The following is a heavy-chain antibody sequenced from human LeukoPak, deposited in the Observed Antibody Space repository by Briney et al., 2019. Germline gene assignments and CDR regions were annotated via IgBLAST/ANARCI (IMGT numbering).Heavy chain of an antibody. CDR1: GFTFSSYA. CDR3: AKDRAKGANPPYFDY. J-gene: IGHJ4*02. D-gene: IGHD1-26*01. V-gene: IGHV3-23*01. CDR2: ISGSGGST. Sequence: AGGSLRLSCAASGFTFSSYAMSWVRQAPGKGLEWVSAISGSGGSTYYADSVKGRFTISRDNSKNTLYLQMNSLRAEDTAVYYCAKDRAKGANPPYFDYWGQGTLVTVSS.